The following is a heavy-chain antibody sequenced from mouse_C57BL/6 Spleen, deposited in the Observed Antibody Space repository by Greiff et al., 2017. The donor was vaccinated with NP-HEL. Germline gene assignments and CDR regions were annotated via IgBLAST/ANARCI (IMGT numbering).Heavy chain of an antibody. CDR3: TRTTVVYFDV. J-gene: IGHJ1*03. V-gene: IGHV1-15*01. CDR1: GYTFTDYE. CDR2: IDPETGGT. Sequence: VQLQQSGAELVRPGASVTLSCKASGYTFTDYEMHWVKQTPVHGLEWIGAIDPETGGTAYNQKFKGKAILTADKSSSTAYMELRSLTSEDSAVYYCTRTTVVYFDVWGTGTTVTVSS. D-gene: IGHD1-1*01.